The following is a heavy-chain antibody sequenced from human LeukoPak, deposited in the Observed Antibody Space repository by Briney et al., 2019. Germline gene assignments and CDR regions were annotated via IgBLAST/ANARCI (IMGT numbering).Heavy chain of an antibody. CDR2: ISWNSGSI. CDR3: AKDIYAILTGCFDY. V-gene: IGHV3-9*01. J-gene: IGHJ4*02. CDR1: GFTFDDYA. D-gene: IGHD3-9*01. Sequence: PGRSLRLFCAASGFTFDDYAMHWVRQAPGKGLEWVSGISWNSGSIGYADSVKGRFTISRDNAKNSLYLQMNSLRAEDTALYYCAKDIYAILTGCFDYWGQGTLVTVSS.